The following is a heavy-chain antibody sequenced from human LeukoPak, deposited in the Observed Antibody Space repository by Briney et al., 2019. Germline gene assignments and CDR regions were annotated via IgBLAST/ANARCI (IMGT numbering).Heavy chain of an antibody. CDR3: AGTLDTAMVPLDY. Sequence: SETLSLTCTVSGGSVSSGGYYWSWIRQHPGKGLEWIGYIYYSGSTYYNPSLKSRVTISVDTSKNQFPLKLSSVTAADTAVYYCAGTLDTAMVPLDYWGQGTLVTVSS. CDR2: IYYSGST. J-gene: IGHJ4*02. V-gene: IGHV4-31*03. D-gene: IGHD5-18*01. CDR1: GGSVSSGGYY.